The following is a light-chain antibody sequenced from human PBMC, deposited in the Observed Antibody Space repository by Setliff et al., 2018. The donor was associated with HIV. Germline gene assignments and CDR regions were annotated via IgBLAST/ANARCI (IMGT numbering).Light chain of an antibody. CDR2: EVS. J-gene: IGLJ3*02. Sequence: SALTQPASVSGSPGQSITISCTGTSSDVGGYSHVSWYQQHPGKAPKLMIYEVSNRPSGVSNRFSGSKSGNTASLTISGLQAEDEADYYCSSYINRNTKVVFGGGTKVTVL. CDR1: SSDVGGYSH. CDR3: SSYINRNTKVV. V-gene: IGLV2-14*01.